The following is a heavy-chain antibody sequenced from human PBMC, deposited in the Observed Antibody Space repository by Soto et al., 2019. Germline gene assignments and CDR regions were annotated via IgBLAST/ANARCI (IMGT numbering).Heavy chain of an antibody. V-gene: IGHV4-59*12. CDR1: GGSMSSYY. CDR2: IYYSGST. J-gene: IGHJ5*02. Sequence: SETLSLTCTVSGGSMSSYYWSWIRQPPGKGLEWIGYIYYSGSTNYNPSLKSRVTISVDTSKNQFSLKLSSVTAADTAVYYCARDLTMTSGWFDPWGQRTLVTVSS. D-gene: IGHD2-21*02. CDR3: ARDLTMTSGWFDP.